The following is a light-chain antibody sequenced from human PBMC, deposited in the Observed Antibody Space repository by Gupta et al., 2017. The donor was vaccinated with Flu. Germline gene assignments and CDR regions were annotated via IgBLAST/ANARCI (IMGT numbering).Light chain of an antibody. CDR2: AAS. CDR3: QQSHSPPWT. J-gene: IGKJ1*01. Sequence: PSSLLAFVGDTVTMTCRASQTIVIYLNWYQQKPGKAPKLLIYAASSLQSGVPSRFNGSGSGADFTLSISSLQAEDFATYYCQQSHSPPWTFGQGTKVEIK. CDR1: QTIVIY. V-gene: IGKV1-39*01.